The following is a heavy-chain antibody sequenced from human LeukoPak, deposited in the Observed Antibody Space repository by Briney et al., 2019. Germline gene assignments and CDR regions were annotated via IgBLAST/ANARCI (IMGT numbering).Heavy chain of an antibody. CDR2: IDEDGST. J-gene: IGHJ5*01. Sequence: PSETLSLTCSVSGQSTTTYRWSWIRQSAAKGLEWMGRIDEDGSTTYSPSLRSRVTVSVDTSKNQVSLKLKFVTAADTAVYFCARGYRSTTHCHFDSWGRGTLVTVSS. CDR3: ARGYRSTTHCHFDS. CDR1: GQSTTTYR. V-gene: IGHV4-4*07. D-gene: IGHD2-2*01.